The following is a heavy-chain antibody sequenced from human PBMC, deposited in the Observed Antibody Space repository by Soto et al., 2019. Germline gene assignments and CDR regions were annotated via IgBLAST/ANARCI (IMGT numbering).Heavy chain of an antibody. CDR2: ISSSSSTI. CDR1: GFTFSSYS. Sequence: EVQLVESGGGLVQPGGSLRLSCAASGFTFSSYSMNWVRQAPGKGLEWVSYISSSSSTIYYADSVKGRFTISRDNAKNSLYLQMNSLRDEDTAVYYCAITYLGSRRIYYFDYWGQGTLVTVSS. V-gene: IGHV3-48*02. J-gene: IGHJ4*02. CDR3: AITYLGSRRIYYFDY. D-gene: IGHD2-15*01.